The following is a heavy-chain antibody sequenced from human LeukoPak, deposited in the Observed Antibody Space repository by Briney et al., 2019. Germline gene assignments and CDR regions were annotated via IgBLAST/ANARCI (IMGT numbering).Heavy chain of an antibody. V-gene: IGHV1-18*01. Sequence: ASVTVSCKACGYTFTIYGISWVRQAPGQGLEWMGWISAYNGNTNYAQKLQGRVTMTTDTSTSTDYMELRSLKSDDTAVYYCARRVGIYDYWGQGTLVTVSS. CDR3: ARRVGIYDY. D-gene: IGHD2/OR15-2a*01. J-gene: IGHJ4*02. CDR1: GYTFTIYG. CDR2: ISAYNGNT.